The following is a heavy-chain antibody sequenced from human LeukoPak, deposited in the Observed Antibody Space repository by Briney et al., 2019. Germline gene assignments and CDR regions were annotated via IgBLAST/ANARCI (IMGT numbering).Heavy chain of an antibody. D-gene: IGHD3-10*01. Sequence: SETLSLTSTVPGGAISSGRYYWSWIRHPAGKGLEWLGRIKTSGSTNYNPSLKSRVTISVDMSKNQFSLKLSSVTAADTAVYYCARAAFGYYGSGSYYKSGFDYWGQGTLVTVSS. CDR2: IKTSGST. V-gene: IGHV4-61*02. J-gene: IGHJ4*02. CDR1: GGAISSGRYY. CDR3: ARAAFGYYGSGSYYKSGFDY.